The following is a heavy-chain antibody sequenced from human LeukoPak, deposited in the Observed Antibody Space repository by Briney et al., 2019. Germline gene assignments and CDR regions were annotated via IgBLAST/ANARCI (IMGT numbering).Heavy chain of an antibody. CDR3: ARESLDIVATSYFDY. CDR2: IIPIFGTA. Sequence: SVKVSCKASGGTFSSYAISWVRQAPGQGLEWMGRIIPIFGTANYAQKFQGRVMITTDESTSTAYMELSSLRSEDTAVYYCARESLDIVATSYFDYWGQGTLVTVSS. J-gene: IGHJ4*02. V-gene: IGHV1-69*05. D-gene: IGHD5-12*01. CDR1: GGTFSSYA.